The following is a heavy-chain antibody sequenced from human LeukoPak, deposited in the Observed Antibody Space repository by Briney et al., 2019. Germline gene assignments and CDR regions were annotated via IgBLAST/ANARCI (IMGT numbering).Heavy chain of an antibody. Sequence: SETLSLTCTVSGYSISSGYYWGWIRQPPGKGLEWIGSISHSGNTYYNPSLKSRVTISVDTSKNHFSLKLPSVTAADTAMYYCARDQVPSVVVAALYGMDVWGQGTTVTVSS. V-gene: IGHV4-38-2*02. D-gene: IGHD2-15*01. CDR2: ISHSGNT. CDR1: GYSISSGYY. CDR3: ARDQVPSVVVAALYGMDV. J-gene: IGHJ6*02.